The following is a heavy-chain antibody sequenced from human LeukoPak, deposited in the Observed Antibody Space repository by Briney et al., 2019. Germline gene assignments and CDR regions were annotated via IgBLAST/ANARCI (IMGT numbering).Heavy chain of an antibody. J-gene: IGHJ4*02. V-gene: IGHV3-23*01. Sequence: GGSLRLSCAASGFTFSSYAMSWVRQAPGKGLEWVSAISGSGGSTYYADSVKGRFTISRDNSKNTLYLQMNSLRAEDTAVYYCAKRRYCSSTSCPADYWGQGTLVTVSS. D-gene: IGHD2-2*01. CDR3: AKRRYCSSTSCPADY. CDR1: GFTFSSYA. CDR2: ISGSGGST.